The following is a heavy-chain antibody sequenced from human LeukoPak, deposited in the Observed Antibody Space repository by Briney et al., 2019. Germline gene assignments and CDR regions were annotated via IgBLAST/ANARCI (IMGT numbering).Heavy chain of an antibody. D-gene: IGHD6-13*01. CDR3: ARGDERYSSSWTPLGY. Sequence: SVKVSCKASGGTFSSYAISWVRQAPGQGLEWMGGIIPIFGTANYAQKFQGRVTITADESTSTAYTVLSSLRSEDTAVYYCARGDERYSSSWTPLGYWGQGTLVTVSS. J-gene: IGHJ4*02. CDR2: IIPIFGTA. CDR1: GGTFSSYA. V-gene: IGHV1-69*13.